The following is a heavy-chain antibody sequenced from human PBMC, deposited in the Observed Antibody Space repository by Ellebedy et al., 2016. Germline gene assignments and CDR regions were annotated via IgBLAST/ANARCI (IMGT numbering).Heavy chain of an antibody. CDR3: AKGPHGGPFVNWFDP. CDR2: IKQDGSEK. CDR1: GFTFSNFW. D-gene: IGHD4-23*01. Sequence: GESLKISCTASGFTFSNFWMSWVRQAPGKGLEWVANIKQDGSEKYYVDSVKGRFTISRDNAKNSVYLQMNSLRAEDTAVYYCAKGPHGGPFVNWFDPWGQGTLVTVSS. V-gene: IGHV3-7*01. J-gene: IGHJ5*02.